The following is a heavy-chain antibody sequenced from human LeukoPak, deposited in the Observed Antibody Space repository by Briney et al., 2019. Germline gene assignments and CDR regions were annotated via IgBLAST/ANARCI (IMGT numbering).Heavy chain of an antibody. J-gene: IGHJ5*02. CDR3: ARRVTSFDP. CDR1: GGSFSGYY. CDR2: INHSGST. Sequence: PSETLSFTCAVYGGSFSGYYWSWIRQPPGKGLEWIGEINHSGSTNYNPSLKSRVTISVDTSKNQFSLKLSSVTAADTAVYYCARRVTSFDPWGQGTLVTVSS. V-gene: IGHV4-34*01. D-gene: IGHD2-2*01.